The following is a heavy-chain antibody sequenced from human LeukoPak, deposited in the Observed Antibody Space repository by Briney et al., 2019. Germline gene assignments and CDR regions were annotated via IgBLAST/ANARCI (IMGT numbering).Heavy chain of an antibody. Sequence: PGGSLRLSCAASGFTFSSYWMHWVRQAPGKGLVWVSRINGDGSSTSYADSGKGRFSISRDNTSNTVYMQINSLRAEDTAVYYCAKDYGDDNYFDYWGQGTLVTVSS. V-gene: IGHV3-74*01. D-gene: IGHD4-17*01. CDR2: INGDGSST. CDR1: GFTFSSYW. J-gene: IGHJ4*02. CDR3: AKDYGDDNYFDY.